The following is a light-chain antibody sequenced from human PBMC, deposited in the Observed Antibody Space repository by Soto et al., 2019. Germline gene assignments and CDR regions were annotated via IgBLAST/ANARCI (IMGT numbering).Light chain of an antibody. J-gene: IGKJ5*01. CDR2: DAS. V-gene: IGKV3-11*01. CDR3: RQRRNWPPIT. CDR1: QSVSSY. Sequence: EIVLTQSPANLSLSPGERATLSCRASQSVSSYLAWYQQKPGQAPRLLIYDASNRATGIPARFSGSGSGTDFTLTISSLDPEDFAVYYCRQRRNWPPITFGQGTRLEIK.